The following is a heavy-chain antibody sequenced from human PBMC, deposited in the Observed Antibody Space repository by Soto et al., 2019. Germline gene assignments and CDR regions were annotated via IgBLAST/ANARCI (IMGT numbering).Heavy chain of an antibody. CDR2: IWYDGSNK. V-gene: IGHV3-33*01. CDR3: ARGITIFGVVTLKPQYYFDY. CDR1: GFTFSSYG. D-gene: IGHD3-3*01. J-gene: IGHJ4*02. Sequence: GGSLRLSCAASGFTFSSYGMHWVRQAPGKGLEWVAVIWYDGSNKYYADSVKGRFTISRDNSKNTLYLQMNSLRAEDTAVYYCARGITIFGVVTLKPQYYFDYWGQGTLVTVSS.